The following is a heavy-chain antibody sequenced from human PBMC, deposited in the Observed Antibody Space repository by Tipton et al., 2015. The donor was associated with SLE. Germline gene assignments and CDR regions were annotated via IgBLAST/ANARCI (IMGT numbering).Heavy chain of an antibody. CDR3: AKDIYGSGPRNAFDI. D-gene: IGHD3-10*01. CDR1: GFSFSGYA. J-gene: IGHJ3*02. V-gene: IGHV3-9*01. CDR2: VSWNNDSI. Sequence: SLRLSCAASGFSFSGYAMHWVRQAPGKGLEWVSGVSWNNDSIGYADSVKGRFTISRDNAKNSLYLQMNSLRPEDTAMYYCAKDIYGSGPRNAFDIWGQGTMVTVSS.